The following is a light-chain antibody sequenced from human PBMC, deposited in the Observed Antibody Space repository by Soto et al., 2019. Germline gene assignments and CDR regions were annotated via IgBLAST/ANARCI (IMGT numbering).Light chain of an antibody. J-gene: IGKJ1*01. CDR3: QQYNIWPPWT. Sequence: EIVMTQSPATLSMSPGDRATLSCRASQSVSSNLAWYQQKPGQAPRLLIYGASTRATGIPARFSGSGSGTEFTLTISSLQSEDFAVYYCQQYNIWPPWTFGQGTKVDI. CDR1: QSVSSN. CDR2: GAS. V-gene: IGKV3-15*01.